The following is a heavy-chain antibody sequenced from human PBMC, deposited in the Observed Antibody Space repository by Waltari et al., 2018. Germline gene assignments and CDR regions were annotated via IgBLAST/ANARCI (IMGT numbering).Heavy chain of an antibody. Sequence: VQLVESGGGLVQPGGSLRLSCAASGFTFSSYSMNWVRQAPGKGLEWIGYIYYSGSTYYNPSLKIRVTISVDTSKNQFSLKLSSVTAADTAVYYCARAGYVFDPWGQGTLVTVSS. J-gene: IGHJ5*02. CDR2: IYYSGST. V-gene: IGHV4-59*08. CDR3: ARAGYVFDP. D-gene: IGHD3-10*02. CDR1: GFTFSSYS.